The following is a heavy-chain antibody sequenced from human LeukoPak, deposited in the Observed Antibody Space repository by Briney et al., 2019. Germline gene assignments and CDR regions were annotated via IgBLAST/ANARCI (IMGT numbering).Heavy chain of an antibody. D-gene: IGHD3-22*01. CDR3: ARHSSGYLSYFDY. CDR2: IYYSGST. J-gene: IGHJ4*02. Sequence: PSETLSLTCTVSGGSISSYHWSWIRQPPGKGLEWIGYIYYSGSTNYNPSLKSRVTISLDTSKNQFSLKVSSVTAADTAVYYCARHSSGYLSYFDYWGQGTLVPASS. CDR1: GGSISSYH. V-gene: IGHV4-59*08.